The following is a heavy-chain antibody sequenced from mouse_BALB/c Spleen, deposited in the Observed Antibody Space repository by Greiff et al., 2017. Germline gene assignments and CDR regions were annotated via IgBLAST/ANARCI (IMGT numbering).Heavy chain of an antibody. Sequence: EVPPQQSGAELVRAGGSVQLSCTASGFNIKDYYMPWVKQRPEQGLEWIGWIDPENGDTEYAPKFQGKATMTADTSSNTAYLQLSSLTSEDTAVYYCSPVYYRSWGQGTSVTVSS. CDR3: SPVYYRS. CDR2: IDPENGDT. CDR1: GFNIKDYY. J-gene: IGHJ4*01. D-gene: IGHD2-14*01. V-gene: IGHV14-4*02.